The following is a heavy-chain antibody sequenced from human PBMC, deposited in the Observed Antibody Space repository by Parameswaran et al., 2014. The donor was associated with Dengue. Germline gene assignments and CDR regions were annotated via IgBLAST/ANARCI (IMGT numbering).Heavy chain of an antibody. CDR3: ASAGSRYFDWLLRIFDY. J-gene: IGHJ4*02. D-gene: IGHD3-9*01. V-gene: IGHV4-34*01. Sequence: RWIRQPQEGLEWIGEINHSGSTNYNPSLKSRVTISVDTSKNQFSLKLSSVTAADTAVYYCASAGSRYFDWLLRIFDYWGQGTLVTVSS. CDR2: INHSGST.